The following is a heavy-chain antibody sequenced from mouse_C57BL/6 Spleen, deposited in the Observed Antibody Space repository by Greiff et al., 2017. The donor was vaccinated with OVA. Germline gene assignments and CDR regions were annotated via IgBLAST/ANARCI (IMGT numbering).Heavy chain of an antibody. D-gene: IGHD1-1*01. V-gene: IGHV5-17*01. J-gene: IGHJ3*01. CDR2: ISSGSSTI. CDR1: GFTFSDYG. CDR3: AGGYGSSPFAY. Sequence: EVKVVESGGGLVKPGGSLKLSCAASGFTFSDYGMHWVRQAPEKGLEWVAYISSGSSTIYYADTVKGRFTISRDNAKNTLFLQMTSLRSEDTAMYYCAGGYGSSPFAYWGQGTLVTVSA.